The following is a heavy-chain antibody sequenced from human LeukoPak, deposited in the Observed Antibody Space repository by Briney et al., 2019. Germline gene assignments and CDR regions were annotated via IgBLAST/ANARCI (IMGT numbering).Heavy chain of an antibody. J-gene: IGHJ4*02. Sequence: GGSLRLSCAASGFTFSSYSMNWVRQAPGKGLEWVANIKQDGSEKYYVDSVKGRFTISRDNAKNSLSLQMSSLRAEDTAVYYCARDRNTDFWSGYYTNYFDYWGQGTLVIVSS. CDR1: GFTFSSYS. V-gene: IGHV3-7*01. D-gene: IGHD3-3*01. CDR3: ARDRNTDFWSGYYTNYFDY. CDR2: IKQDGSEK.